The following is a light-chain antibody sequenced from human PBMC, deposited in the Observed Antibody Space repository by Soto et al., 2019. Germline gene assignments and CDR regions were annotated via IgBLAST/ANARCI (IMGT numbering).Light chain of an antibody. Sequence: EIVLTQSPGTLSLSPGERATLSCRASQSVSSSYLAWYQQKPGQAPRLLIYGASSRATGIPDRFSGSGSGTDFTLTISRLEPEDFVTYYCQQSYSTPYTFGQGTKLEIK. CDR3: QQSYSTPYT. CDR2: GAS. CDR1: QSVSSSY. V-gene: IGKV3-20*01. J-gene: IGKJ2*01.